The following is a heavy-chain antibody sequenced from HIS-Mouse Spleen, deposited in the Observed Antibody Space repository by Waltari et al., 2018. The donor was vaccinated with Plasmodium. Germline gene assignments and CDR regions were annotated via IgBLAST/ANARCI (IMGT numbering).Heavy chain of an antibody. CDR1: GFTFSSYG. D-gene: IGHD6-13*01. CDR2: IKQDGSEK. Sequence: EVQLVESGGGLVQPGGSLRRSGAASGFTFSSYGMIWGRQAPGKGLEWVANIKQDGSEKYYVDSVKGRFTISRDNAKNSLYLQMNSLRAEDTAVYYCASSWYWYFDLWGRGTLVTVSS. CDR3: ASSWYWYFDL. J-gene: IGHJ2*01. V-gene: IGHV3-7*01.